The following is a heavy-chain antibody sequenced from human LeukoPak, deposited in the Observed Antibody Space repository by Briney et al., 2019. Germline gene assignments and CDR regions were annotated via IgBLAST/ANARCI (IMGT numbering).Heavy chain of an antibody. D-gene: IGHD5-24*01. CDR3: ARGASRGFDY. J-gene: IGHJ4*01. Sequence: GGSLRLSCAASGFTFSSYSMNWVRQPPGKGLEWVSYISSSSSTIYYADSVKGRFTISRDNAKNSLYLQMNSLRDEDTAVFYCARGASRGFDYWGHGTLVTVSS. V-gene: IGHV3-48*02. CDR1: GFTFSSYS. CDR2: ISSSSSTI.